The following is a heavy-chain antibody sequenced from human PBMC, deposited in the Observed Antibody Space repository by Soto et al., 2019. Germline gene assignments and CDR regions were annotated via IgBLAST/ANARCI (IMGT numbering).Heavy chain of an antibody. D-gene: IGHD5-12*01. Sequence: QVQLVQSGAEVKKPGSSVKVSCKASGGTFSSYAISWVRQAPGQGLEWMGGIIPIFGTANYAQKFQGRVTSTADESTSTAYMELSSLRSEDTAVYYCARKRGYSGYDYHYYGMDVWGQGTTVTVSS. CDR1: GGTFSSYA. CDR3: ARKRGYSGYDYHYYGMDV. J-gene: IGHJ6*02. CDR2: IIPIFGTA. V-gene: IGHV1-69*12.